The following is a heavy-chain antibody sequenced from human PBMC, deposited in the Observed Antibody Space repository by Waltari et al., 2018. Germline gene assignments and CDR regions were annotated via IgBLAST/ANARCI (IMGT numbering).Heavy chain of an antibody. D-gene: IGHD6-6*01. CDR3: ARDVRSTIEARDIDY. CDR1: GFPFRDKA. V-gene: IGHV3-30*01. Sequence: QVPLVASGGGVVTPRRSLQLSWAASGFPFRDKALHWVRQAPGKGLEWVAVISYDGSKTYYADSVRGRFIISRDNSKNTLYLQMNSLRVEDMAVYYCARDVRSTIEARDIDYWGQGTLVIVSS. J-gene: IGHJ4*02. CDR2: ISYDGSKT.